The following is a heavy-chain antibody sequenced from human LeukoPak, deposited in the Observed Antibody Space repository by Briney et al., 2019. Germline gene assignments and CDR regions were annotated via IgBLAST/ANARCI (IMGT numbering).Heavy chain of an antibody. J-gene: IGHJ5*02. D-gene: IGHD2-2*01. CDR2: IYYSGST. CDR1: GGSISSSSYY. CDR3: AVGLGYCSSTSCYSWFDP. Sequence: SETLSLTCTVSGGSISSSSYYWGWIRQPPGKGLEWIGSIYYSGSTYYNPSLKSRVTISVDTSKNQFSLKLSSVTAADTAVYYCAVGLGYCSSTSCYSWFDPWGQGTPVTVSS. V-gene: IGHV4-39*01.